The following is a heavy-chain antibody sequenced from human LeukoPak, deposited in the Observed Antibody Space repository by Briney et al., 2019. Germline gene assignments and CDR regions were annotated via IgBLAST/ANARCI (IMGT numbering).Heavy chain of an antibody. CDR2: ISAYNGNT. Sequence: ASVKVSCKTSGYTFISYGLSWVRQAPGQGLEWMGWISAYNGNTNYAQKLQGRVTMTTDTSTSTAYMELRSLRFDDTAVYYCARDFVYSSGWLLPWGQGTLVTVSS. CDR1: GYTFISYG. V-gene: IGHV1-18*01. J-gene: IGHJ4*02. CDR3: ARDFVYSSGWLLP. D-gene: IGHD6-19*01.